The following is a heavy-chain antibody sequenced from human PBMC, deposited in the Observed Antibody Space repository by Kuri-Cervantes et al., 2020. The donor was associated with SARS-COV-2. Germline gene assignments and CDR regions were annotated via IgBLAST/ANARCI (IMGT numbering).Heavy chain of an antibody. CDR2: IYHSGST. V-gene: IGHV4-38-2*02. CDR1: GYSISSGYY. Sequence: ESLKISCTVSGYSISSGYYWGWIRQPPGKGLEWIGSIYHSGSTYYNPSLKSRVTISVDTSKNQFSLKLSSVTAADTAVYYCAREGGSRYHDAFDSWGQGTMVTVSS. D-gene: IGHD2-15*01. CDR3: AREGGSRYHDAFDS. J-gene: IGHJ3*02.